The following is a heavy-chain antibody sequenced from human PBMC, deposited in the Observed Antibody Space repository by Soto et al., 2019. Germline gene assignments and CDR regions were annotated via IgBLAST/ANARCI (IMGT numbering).Heavy chain of an antibody. CDR2: IKSKTDGGTT. Sequence: GGSLRLSCAASGFTFSNAWMNWVRQAPGKGLEWVGRIKSKTDGGTTDYAAPVKGRFTISRDDSKNTLYLQMNSLKTEDTAVYYCTTCFSTSCRYYYYYYGMDVWGQGTTVTVSS. J-gene: IGHJ6*02. CDR3: TTCFSTSCRYYYYYYGMDV. CDR1: GFTFSNAW. D-gene: IGHD2-2*01. V-gene: IGHV3-15*07.